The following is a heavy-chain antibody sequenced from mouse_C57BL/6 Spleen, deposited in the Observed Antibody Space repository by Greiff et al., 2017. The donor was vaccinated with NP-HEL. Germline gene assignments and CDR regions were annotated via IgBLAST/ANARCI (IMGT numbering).Heavy chain of an antibody. V-gene: IGHV5-6*01. CDR1: GFTFSSYG. CDR2: ISSGGSYT. Sequence: EVQGVESGGDLVKPGGSLKLSCAASGFTFSSYGMSWVRQTPDKRLEWVATISSGGSYTYYPDSVKGRFTISRDNAKNTLYLQMSSLKAEDTAMYYCARERDGSLAYWGQGTLVTVSA. CDR3: ARERDGSLAY. J-gene: IGHJ3*01. D-gene: IGHD1-1*01.